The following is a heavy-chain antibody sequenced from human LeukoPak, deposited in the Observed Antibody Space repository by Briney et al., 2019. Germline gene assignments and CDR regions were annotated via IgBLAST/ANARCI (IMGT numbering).Heavy chain of an antibody. CDR3: ARDSDPYDSSGYRPFDAFDI. CDR1: GGSISSGGYY. V-gene: IGHV4-30-2*01. D-gene: IGHD3-22*01. CDR2: IYHSGST. Sequence: PSQTLSLTCTVSGGSISSGGYYWSWIRQPPGKGLEWIGYIYHSGSTYYNPSLKSRVTISVDRSKNQFSLKLSSVTAADTAVYYCARDSDPYDSSGYRPFDAFDIWGQGTMVTVSS. J-gene: IGHJ3*02.